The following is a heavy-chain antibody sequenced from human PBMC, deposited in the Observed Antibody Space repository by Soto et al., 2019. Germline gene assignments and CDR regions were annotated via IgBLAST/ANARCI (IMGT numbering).Heavy chain of an antibody. J-gene: IGHJ6*02. CDR3: ARDYCSSTSCYIDYYYGMDV. CDR2: ISSSGSTI. V-gene: IGHV3-48*03. CDR1: GFTFSSYE. D-gene: IGHD2-2*02. Sequence: EVQLVESGGGLVQPGGSLRLSCAASGFTFSSYEMNWVRQAPGKGLEWVSYISSSGSTIYYADSVKGRFTISRDNAKNSMYLQMNSLRAEDTAVYYCARDYCSSTSCYIDYYYGMDVWGQGTTVTVSS.